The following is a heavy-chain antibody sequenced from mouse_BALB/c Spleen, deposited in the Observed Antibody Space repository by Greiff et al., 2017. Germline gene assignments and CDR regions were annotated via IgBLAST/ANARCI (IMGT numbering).Heavy chain of an antibody. V-gene: IGHV5-6*02. D-gene: IGHD3-3*01. Sequence: EVKVVESGGDLVKPGGSLKLSCAASGFTFSSYGMSWVRQTPDKRLEWVATISSGGSYTYYPDSVKGRFTISRDNAKNTLYLQMSSLKSEDTAMYYCARRLGEGGFAYWGQGTLVTVSA. CDR2: ISSGGSYT. J-gene: IGHJ3*01. CDR3: ARRLGEGGFAY. CDR1: GFTFSSYG.